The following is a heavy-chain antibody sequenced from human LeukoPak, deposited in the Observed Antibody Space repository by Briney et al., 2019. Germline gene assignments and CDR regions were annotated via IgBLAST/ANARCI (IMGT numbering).Heavy chain of an antibody. V-gene: IGHV4-59*01. Sequence: SETLSLTCTASAGAIRSYYWSWIRQPPGKGLEWIGYMYYSGSTYYNPSLKSRVTISVDMSKNQFSLNLSSVTAADTAVYYCARSTRGYIYGPFDYWGRGTLVTVSS. CDR1: AGAIRSYY. J-gene: IGHJ4*02. CDR2: MYYSGST. D-gene: IGHD5-18*01. CDR3: ARSTRGYIYGPFDY.